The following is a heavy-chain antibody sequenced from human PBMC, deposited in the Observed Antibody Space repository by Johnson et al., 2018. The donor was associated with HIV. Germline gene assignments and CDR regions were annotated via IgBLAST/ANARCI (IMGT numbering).Heavy chain of an antibody. CDR3: ARGRKDMEAADGLDNDGFDM. CDR1: EFTFMNYA. D-gene: IGHD6-13*01. V-gene: IGHV3-30*04. CDR2: ISYNGGKK. Sequence: QMQLVESGGGVVQPGRSLRINCEVSEFTFMNYAMHWVRLAPGKGLQLVAVISYNGGKKYYGDSVKGRFTISRDNFKKTLFLQMDSLRTEDTAVYYCARGRKDMEAADGLDNDGFDMWGQGTLVTVSS. J-gene: IGHJ3*02.